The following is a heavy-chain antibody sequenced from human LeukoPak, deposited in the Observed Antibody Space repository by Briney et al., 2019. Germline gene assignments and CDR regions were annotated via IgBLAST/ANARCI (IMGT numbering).Heavy chain of an antibody. CDR3: ARGFNRGFDP. Sequence: GGSLRLSCAASGFTDSSNYMSWVRQAPGKGLEWVSVIYAGGSTYYADSVKGRFTFSRDNSKNTLYLQMNSLRAEDTAVYYCARGFNRGFDPWGQGTLVTVSS. J-gene: IGHJ5*02. D-gene: IGHD1-14*01. V-gene: IGHV3-53*01. CDR2: IYAGGST. CDR1: GFTDSSNY.